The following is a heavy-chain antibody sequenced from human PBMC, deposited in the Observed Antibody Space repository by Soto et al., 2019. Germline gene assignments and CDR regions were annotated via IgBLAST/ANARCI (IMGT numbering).Heavy chain of an antibody. D-gene: IGHD3-22*01. Sequence: VKGSWKTSGYTYSIDVVNWGRQTPGQGLEWMGWISVYTGNTNYAQKFQGRVTMTTDTSTRTVFMELRTLRSDDTAVYYCAKDFEAAYYSESSGYWGAFDISGQGTMVTV. V-gene: IGHV1-18*01. CDR1: GYTYSIDV. CDR2: ISVYTGNT. CDR3: AKDFEAAYYSESSGYWGAFDI. J-gene: IGHJ3*02.